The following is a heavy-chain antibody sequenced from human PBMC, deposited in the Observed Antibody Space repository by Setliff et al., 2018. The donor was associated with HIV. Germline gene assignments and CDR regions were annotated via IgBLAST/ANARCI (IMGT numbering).Heavy chain of an antibody. D-gene: IGHD5-12*01. CDR3: ARGVPREVAPGGFDI. Sequence: SETLSLTCAVSGYSVSSGYYWGWIRQPPGKGLEWIASIYYSGSTYYAPSLKSRVTISVDTSKNQFSLKLTSVTAADTAVHFCARGVPREVAPGGFDIWGQGTMVT. J-gene: IGHJ3*02. CDR2: IYYSGST. CDR1: GYSVSSGYY. V-gene: IGHV4-38-2*01.